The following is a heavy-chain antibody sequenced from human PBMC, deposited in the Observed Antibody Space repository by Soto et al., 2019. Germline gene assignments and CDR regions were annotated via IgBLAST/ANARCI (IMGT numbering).Heavy chain of an antibody. Sequence: GGSLRLSCAASGFTFSSYAMSWVRQAPGKGLEWVSTISGSGGSTYYADSVKGQFTISRDNSKNTLYLQMNSLRDEDTAVYYCAKPNLHCSSTSCFDYWGQGTLVTVSS. CDR2: ISGSGGST. V-gene: IGHV3-23*01. CDR3: AKPNLHCSSTSCFDY. D-gene: IGHD2-2*01. J-gene: IGHJ4*02. CDR1: GFTFSSYA.